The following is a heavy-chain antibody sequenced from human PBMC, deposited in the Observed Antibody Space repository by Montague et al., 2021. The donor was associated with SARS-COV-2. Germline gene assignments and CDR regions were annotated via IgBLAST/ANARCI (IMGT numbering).Heavy chain of an antibody. V-gene: IGHV4-34*01. CDR3: ARGPAVVIVVAIFYYYGMDF. CDR1: GGSFSGYY. D-gene: IGHD2-15*01. Sequence: SETLSLTCAVYGGSFSGYYWSWIRQPPGKGLEWIGEINHSGSTNYNPSLKSRVTISVDTSKNQFSLKLSSVTAADTAVCYCARGPAVVIVVAIFYYYGMDFWGQGTMVTVSS. J-gene: IGHJ6*02. CDR2: INHSGST.